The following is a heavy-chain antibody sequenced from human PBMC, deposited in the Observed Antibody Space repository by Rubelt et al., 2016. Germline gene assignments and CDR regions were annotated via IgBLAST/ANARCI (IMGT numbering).Heavy chain of an antibody. V-gene: IGHV3-30*04. J-gene: IGHJ4*02. CDR1: GFTFSAYT. CDR3: ARGPTSGTRFADLDLDY. CDR2: ISYDGGQR. Sequence: GGVAQPGRSLRLSCAASGFTFSAYTMHWVRQAPGKGLQWVAAISYDGGQRFYTDSVKGRFTISRDNSENTLFLQMNSLKPEDTAVYYCARGPTSGTRFADLDLDYWGQGTLVTVSS. D-gene: IGHD3-10*01.